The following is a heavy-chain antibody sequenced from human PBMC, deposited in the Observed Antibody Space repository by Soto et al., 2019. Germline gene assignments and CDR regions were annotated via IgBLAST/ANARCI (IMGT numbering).Heavy chain of an antibody. CDR1: GGSVSSGSYY. D-gene: IGHD3-10*01. CDR2: IYFSGCT. V-gene: IGHV4-61*01. CDR3: ARGLGSGSYHLIPYYFSYGMDV. Sequence: QVQLQESCPGLVKPSETLSLTCTVSGGSVSSGSYYWSWIRQPPGKGLEWIGYIYFSGCTNYNPCLKSRVTISVDTYKNQFSLKLSSVTAADTAVYYCARGLGSGSYHLIPYYFSYGMDVWGQGTTVTVSS. J-gene: IGHJ6*02.